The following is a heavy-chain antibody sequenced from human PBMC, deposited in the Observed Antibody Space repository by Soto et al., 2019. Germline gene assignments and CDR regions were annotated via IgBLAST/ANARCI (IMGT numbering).Heavy chain of an antibody. CDR2: ISYDGSNK. Sequence: GGSLRLSCAASGFTFSSYAMHWVRQAPGKGLEWVAVISYDGSNKYYADSVKGRFTISRDNSKSTLYLQMNSLRAEDTAVYYCAREISYSNYGIWAGRDYYYYYGMDVWGQGTTVTVSS. D-gene: IGHD4-4*01. CDR3: AREISYSNYGIWAGRDYYYYYGMDV. J-gene: IGHJ6*02. V-gene: IGHV3-30-3*01. CDR1: GFTFSSYA.